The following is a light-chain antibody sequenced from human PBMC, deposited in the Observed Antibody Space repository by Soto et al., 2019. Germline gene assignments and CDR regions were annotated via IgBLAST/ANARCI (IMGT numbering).Light chain of an antibody. V-gene: IGLV2-14*03. J-gene: IGLJ2*01. Sequence: QSALTQPASVSGSPGQSITISCTGTSSDVGGYNFVSWYQQHPGKAPRLMIFDVDNRPSGVSTRFSGSKSGNTATLTISGLQAEDEAEYYCCSYSGSSTIVVFGGGTKLTVL. CDR1: SSDVGGYNF. CDR3: CSYSGSSTIVV. CDR2: DVD.